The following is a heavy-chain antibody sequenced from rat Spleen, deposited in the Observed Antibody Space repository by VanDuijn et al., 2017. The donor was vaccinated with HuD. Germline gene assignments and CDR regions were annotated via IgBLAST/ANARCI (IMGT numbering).Heavy chain of an antibody. CDR3: ARAPTYGGYNDYFDY. CDR1: GFTFSRSA. Sequence: EVQLVESGGGLVQPGRSLKLSCAASGFTFSRSAMAWVRQAPTKGLEWVATISYDGSSTYYGDSVKGRFTISRDNAKSTLYLQMNSLRSEDTATYYCARAPTYGGYNDYFDYWGQGVMVTVSS. J-gene: IGHJ2*01. D-gene: IGHD1-11*01. V-gene: IGHV5-29*01. CDR2: ISYDGSST.